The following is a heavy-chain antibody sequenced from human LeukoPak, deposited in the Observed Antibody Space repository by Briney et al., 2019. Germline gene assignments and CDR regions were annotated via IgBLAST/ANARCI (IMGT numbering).Heavy chain of an antibody. Sequence: PGRSLRLSCAASGFTFDDYAMHWVRQAPGKGLEWVSGISWNSGSIGYADSLKGRFTISRDNAKNSLYLQMNSLRPEDTALYYCARIPAAGRDADYWGRGTLVTVSS. J-gene: IGHJ4*02. CDR2: ISWNSGSI. D-gene: IGHD6-13*01. CDR1: GFTFDDYA. CDR3: ARIPAAGRDADY. V-gene: IGHV3-9*01.